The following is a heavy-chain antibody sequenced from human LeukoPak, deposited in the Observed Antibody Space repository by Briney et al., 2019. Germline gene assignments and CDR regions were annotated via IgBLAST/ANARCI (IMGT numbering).Heavy chain of an antibody. CDR1: GYTFTSYG. CDR3: ARDLGQVWSQHHFDS. V-gene: IGHV1-18*04. CDR2: ISVYNGNT. Sequence: ASVKVSCKASGYTFTSYGISWVRQAPGQGLEWMGWISVYNGNTNYAQKLQGRVTMTTDTSTNTAYMELRSLRSDDTAVYYCARDLGQVWSQHHFDSWGQGTLVTVSS. J-gene: IGHJ4*02. D-gene: IGHD5-18*01.